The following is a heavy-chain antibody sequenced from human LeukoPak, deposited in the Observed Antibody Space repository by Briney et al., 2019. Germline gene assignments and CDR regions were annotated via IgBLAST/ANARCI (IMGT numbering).Heavy chain of an antibody. J-gene: IGHJ4*02. CDR1: GFTFSSYW. D-gene: IGHD3-16*02. CDR2: IKQDGSEK. CDR3: ARDGTYYDYVWGSYRYTFDLDY. V-gene: IGHV3-7*01. Sequence: PGGSLRLSCAASGFTFSSYWMSWVRQAPGKGLEGVANIKQDGSEKYYVDSVKGRFTISRDNAKNSLYLQMNSLRAEDTAVYYCARDGTYYDYVWGSYRYTFDLDYWGQGTLVTVSS.